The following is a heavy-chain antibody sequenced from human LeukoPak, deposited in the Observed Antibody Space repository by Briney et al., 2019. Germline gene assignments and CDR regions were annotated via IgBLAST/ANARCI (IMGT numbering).Heavy chain of an antibody. V-gene: IGHV3-15*01. Sequence: GGSHRLSCAASGFDFSFTWMSWVRQAPGKGLELVGRIKSKTSGGTIDYAAPVRGRFTISRDDTENMVFLQMSSLKIEDTAVYYCTRESGYKTSRQRGFDSWGQGILVTVSS. D-gene: IGHD5-12*01. CDR3: TRESGYKTSRQRGFDS. CDR1: GFDFSFTW. CDR2: IKSKTSGGTI. J-gene: IGHJ4*02.